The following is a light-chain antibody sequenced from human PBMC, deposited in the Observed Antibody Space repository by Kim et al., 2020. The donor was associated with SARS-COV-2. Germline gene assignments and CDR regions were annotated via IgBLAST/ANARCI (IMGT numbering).Light chain of an antibody. CDR1: SLRSYY. J-gene: IGLJ2*01. CDR2: GRN. CDR3: QSRDSGGDVL. V-gene: IGLV3-19*01. Sequence: SELTQDPAVSVALGQTVRITCQGDSLRSYYATWYQQRPRQAPVLVIYGRNNRPSGIPDRFSGSSSGNTASLTISGAQAGDEADFYCQSRDSGGDVLFGGGTQLTVL.